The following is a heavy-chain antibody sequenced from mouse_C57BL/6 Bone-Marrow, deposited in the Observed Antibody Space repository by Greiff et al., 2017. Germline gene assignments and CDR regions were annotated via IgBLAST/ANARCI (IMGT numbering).Heavy chain of an antibody. J-gene: IGHJ2*01. D-gene: IGHD1-1*01. CDR3: ARIITTVVRRYFDY. Sequence: QVTLKESGPGLLQPSQTLSLSCSSSGFSLSTFGMGVGWIRQPSGMGLEWLAHLWWDDDKYYNPALKSRLTISKDTSKNQVFLKIANVDTAETDTYYCARIITTVVRRYFDYWGQGTTLTVSS. V-gene: IGHV8-8*01. CDR1: GFSLSTFGMG. CDR2: LWWDDDK.